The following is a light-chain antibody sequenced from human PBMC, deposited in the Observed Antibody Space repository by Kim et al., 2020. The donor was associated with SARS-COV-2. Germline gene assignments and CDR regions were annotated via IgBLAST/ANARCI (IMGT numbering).Light chain of an antibody. V-gene: IGKV3-11*01. CDR1: QSVSGS. J-gene: IGKJ4*01. Sequence: LSPGEGATLSCRASQSVSGSLAWYQQKPGQAPRLLIYDTSNRGTGIPARFSGSGSGTDFTLTISSLEPEDFAIYYCQQRGDWPLTFGGGTKVDIK. CDR2: DTS. CDR3: QQRGDWPLT.